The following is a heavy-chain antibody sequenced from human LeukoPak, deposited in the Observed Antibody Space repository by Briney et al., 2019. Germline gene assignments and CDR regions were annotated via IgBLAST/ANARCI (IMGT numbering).Heavy chain of an antibody. CDR1: GFTFSSYG. V-gene: IGHV3-30*18. CDR3: AKLGTQEADSGY. D-gene: IGHD7-27*01. J-gene: IGHJ4*02. Sequence: GRSLRLFCAASGFTFSSYGMHWVRQAPGKGLEWVAVISHDGSNKYYADSVKGRSTISRDNSKNTLYLQMNSLRAEDTAVYYCAKLGTQEADSGYWGQGTLVTVSS. CDR2: ISHDGSNK.